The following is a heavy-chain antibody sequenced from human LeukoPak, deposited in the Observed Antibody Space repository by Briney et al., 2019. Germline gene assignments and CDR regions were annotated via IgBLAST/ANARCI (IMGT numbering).Heavy chain of an antibody. CDR2: IHSGGSA. V-gene: IGHV3-53*01. Sequence: PGGSLRLSCAASGFSVSSNYMSWVRQAPGKGLEWVSGIHSGGSAYYADSVKGRFTISRDNSKNTLYLQMNSLRVEDTAVYYCARDRGLSVWGQGTLVTLSS. CDR3: ARDRGLSV. D-gene: IGHD3-16*02. J-gene: IGHJ4*02. CDR1: GFSVSSNY.